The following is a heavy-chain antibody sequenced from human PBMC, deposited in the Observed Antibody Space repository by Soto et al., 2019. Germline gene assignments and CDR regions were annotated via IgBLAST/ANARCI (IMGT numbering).Heavy chain of an antibody. Sequence: ASVKVSCKASGYTFTGYYMHWVRQAPGQGLEWMGWINPNSGGTNYAQKFQGWVTMTRDTSISTAYMELSRLRSDDTAVYYCARGRLVRKKYYSDYWGQGTLVTVSS. J-gene: IGHJ4*02. CDR1: GYTFTGYY. D-gene: IGHD6-19*01. V-gene: IGHV1-2*04. CDR2: INPNSGGT. CDR3: ARGRLVRKKYYSDY.